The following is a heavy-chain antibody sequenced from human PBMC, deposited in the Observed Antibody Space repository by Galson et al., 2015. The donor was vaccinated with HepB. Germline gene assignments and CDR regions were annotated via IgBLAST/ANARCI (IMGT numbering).Heavy chain of an antibody. V-gene: IGHV3-73*01. Sequence: SLRLSCAASGFTFSGSAIHWVRQTSGKGLEWVGRIRIKASNYATAYAASLQGRFTIPRDDSKNTAYLHMKSLKTEDTAVYYCIRMADLSGYSSSWGQGTLVTVSS. CDR2: IRIKASNYAT. D-gene: IGHD6-13*01. J-gene: IGHJ4*02. CDR3: IRMADLSGYSSS. CDR1: GFTFSGSA.